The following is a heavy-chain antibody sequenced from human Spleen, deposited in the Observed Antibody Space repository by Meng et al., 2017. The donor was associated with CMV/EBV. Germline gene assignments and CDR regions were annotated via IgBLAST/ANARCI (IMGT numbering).Heavy chain of an antibody. D-gene: IGHD1-26*01. CDR3: AKGGSYFDC. V-gene: IGHV3-23*03. CDR1: GFTFSSYA. Sequence: GGSLRLSCAASGFTFSSYAMSWVRQAPGKGLEWVSVFYSGGSSTSYADPVKGRFTVSRDNSKNTLYLQMNSVRAEDTAIYYCAKGGSYFDCWGQGTLVTVSS. J-gene: IGHJ4*02. CDR2: FYSGGSST.